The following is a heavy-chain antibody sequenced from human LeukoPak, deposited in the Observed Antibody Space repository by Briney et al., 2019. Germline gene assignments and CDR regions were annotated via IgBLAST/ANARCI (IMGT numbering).Heavy chain of an antibody. CDR3: AKGGGGNYYDY. CDR1: GFTFRNYA. D-gene: IGHD1-26*01. Sequence: GGSLRLSCAASGFTFRNYAMCWVRQAPGKGLEWVSTISGSGGSTYYADSMKGRFTISRDNSKNTLYLQMNSLRAEDTAVYYCAKGGGGNYYDYWGQGTLVTVSS. J-gene: IGHJ4*02. V-gene: IGHV3-23*01. CDR2: ISGSGGST.